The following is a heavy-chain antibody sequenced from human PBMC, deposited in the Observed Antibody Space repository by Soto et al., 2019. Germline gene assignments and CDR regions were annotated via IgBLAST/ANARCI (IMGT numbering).Heavy chain of an antibody. J-gene: IGHJ6*02. V-gene: IGHV1-18*01. Sequence: ASVKVSCKASGYTFTSYGISWVRQAPGQGLEWMGWISAYNGNTNYAQKLQGRVTMTTDTSTSTAYMELRSLRSDDTAVYYCARDVTGEGYYYYYGMDVWGQGTTVTVSS. CDR1: GYTFTSYG. D-gene: IGHD4-4*01. CDR2: ISAYNGNT. CDR3: ARDVTGEGYYYYYGMDV.